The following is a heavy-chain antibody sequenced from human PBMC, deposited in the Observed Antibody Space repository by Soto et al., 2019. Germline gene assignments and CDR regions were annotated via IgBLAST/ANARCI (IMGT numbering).Heavy chain of an antibody. V-gene: IGHV4-30-4*01. CDR2: IYNSGTT. Sequence: QVQLQESGPGLVKPSQTLSLTCTVSGGSINRGGYFWSWIRQTPGKGLEWIGHIYNSGTTYTNPSPTSRATISGDPSPNQCSLNLKSVTAADTAVYYCARGPSADKVDYWGQGTLVTVSS. J-gene: IGHJ4*02. CDR3: ARGPSADKVDY. D-gene: IGHD3-3*01. CDR1: GGSINRGGYF.